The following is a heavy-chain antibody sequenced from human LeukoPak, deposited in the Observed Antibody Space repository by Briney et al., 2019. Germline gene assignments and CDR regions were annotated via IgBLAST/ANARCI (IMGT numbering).Heavy chain of an antibody. Sequence: PSETLSLTCAVYGGSFSGYYWSWIRQPPGKGLELIGEINHSGSTNYNPSLKSRVTISVDTSKNQFSLKPSSVTAADTAVYYCARGRRGSSSWYGKNYFDYWGQGTLVTVSS. D-gene: IGHD6-13*01. CDR3: ARGRRGSSSWYGKNYFDY. CDR2: INHSGST. V-gene: IGHV4-34*01. CDR1: GGSFSGYY. J-gene: IGHJ4*02.